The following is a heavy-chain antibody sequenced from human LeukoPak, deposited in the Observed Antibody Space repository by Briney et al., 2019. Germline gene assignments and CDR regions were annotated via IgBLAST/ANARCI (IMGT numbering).Heavy chain of an antibody. V-gene: IGHV4-59*12. CDR3: ARDLINYDSSGYYPTSLTFDY. CDR2: IYYSGSS. Sequence: SETLSLTCTVSGGSISSCYWSWIRQPPGKGLEWIGYIYYSGSSNYNPSLKSRVTISVDTSKNQFSLKLSSVTAADTAVYYCARDLINYDSSGYYPTSLTFDYWGQGTLVTVSS. CDR1: GGSISSCY. D-gene: IGHD3-22*01. J-gene: IGHJ4*02.